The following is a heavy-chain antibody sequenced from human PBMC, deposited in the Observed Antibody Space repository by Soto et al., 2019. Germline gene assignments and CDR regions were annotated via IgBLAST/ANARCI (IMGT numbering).Heavy chain of an antibody. CDR2: ISGSGDGT. CDR1: GFSFTNYA. V-gene: IGHV3-23*01. D-gene: IGHD1-26*01. CDR3: AKRVKSGSTSVGNAMDV. Sequence: EVQLLESGGGLVQPGGSLRLSCAASGFSFTNYAVTWVRQAPGKGLEWVSAISGSGDGTYYADSVRGRFTISIDNSKSTVHLQMNSLRAEDTAVYFCAKRVKSGSTSVGNAMDVWGQGTTVTVSS. J-gene: IGHJ6*02.